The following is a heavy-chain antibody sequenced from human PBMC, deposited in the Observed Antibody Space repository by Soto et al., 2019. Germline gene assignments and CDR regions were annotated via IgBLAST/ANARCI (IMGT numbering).Heavy chain of an antibody. Sequence: VGSLRLSCAASGFTFSSYAMSWVRQAPGKGLEWVSAISGSGGSTYYADSVKGRFTISRDNSKNTLYLQMNSLRAEDTAVYYRAKSMGATTLRNWFDPWGQGTLVTVSS. J-gene: IGHJ5*02. CDR2: ISGSGGST. V-gene: IGHV3-23*01. CDR3: AKSMGATTLRNWFDP. CDR1: GFTFSSYA. D-gene: IGHD1-26*01.